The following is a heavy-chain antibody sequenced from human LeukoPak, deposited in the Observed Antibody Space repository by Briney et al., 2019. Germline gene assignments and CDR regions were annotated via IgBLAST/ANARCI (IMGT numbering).Heavy chain of an antibody. V-gene: IGHV3-23*01. J-gene: IGHJ5*02. CDR1: GFTFTNYG. Sequence: GGSLRLSCSASGFTFTNYGMSWVRQAPGKGLEWVAGLCGSDDGQFYAGYVQGRFPISRDIFNNIWYLQMPGLRAEDTAVYYCAKGCQCPSGLSSWFDPRGQGALVAVSS. CDR2: LCGSDDGQ. CDR3: AKGCQCPSGLSSWFDP. D-gene: IGHD1-14*01.